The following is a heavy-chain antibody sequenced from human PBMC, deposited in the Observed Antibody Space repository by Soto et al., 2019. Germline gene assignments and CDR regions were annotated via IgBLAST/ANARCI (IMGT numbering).Heavy chain of an antibody. Sequence: GGSLRLSCAASGFTFSGAAMHWVRQASGKGLEWVGRIRDKANSYATAYAASVKGRFTISRDDSKNTAYLQMNSLRTEDTALYYCAFCSHVYYHYGMYFWGQGTTVTVSS. V-gene: IGHV3-73*01. CDR1: GFTFSGAA. J-gene: IGHJ6*02. CDR2: IRDKANSYAT. CDR3: AFCSHVYYHYGMYF. D-gene: IGHD3-3*02.